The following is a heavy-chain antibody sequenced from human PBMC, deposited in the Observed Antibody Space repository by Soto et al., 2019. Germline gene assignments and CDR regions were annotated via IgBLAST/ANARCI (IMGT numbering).Heavy chain of an antibody. CDR1: GFSFSAYP. V-gene: IGHV3-23*01. CDR3: PKILRGSSTWSDFDS. J-gene: IGHJ4*02. Sequence: GGSPRLSCAASGFSFSAYPMTLVRPAPGKGLEWVSAISGSGGSTYFADSVKGRFTISRDNSKNTLFLQMNTLRAGDTAVYYCPKILRGSSTWSDFDSWGQGTLVTVSS. CDR2: ISGSGGST. D-gene: IGHD6-13*01.